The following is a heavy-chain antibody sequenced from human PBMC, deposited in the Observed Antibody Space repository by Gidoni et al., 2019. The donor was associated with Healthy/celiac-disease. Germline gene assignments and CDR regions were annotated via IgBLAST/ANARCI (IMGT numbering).Heavy chain of an antibody. CDR2: ISSSSSYI. CDR3: ARDQQDTAMATHFDY. Sequence: EVQLVESGGGLVKPGGSLRLSCAASGFTFSSYSMNWVRQAPGKGLEWVSSISSSSSYIYYADSVKGRFTISRDNAKNSLYLQMNSLRAEDTAVYYCARDQQDTAMATHFDYWGQGTLVTVSS. CDR1: GFTFSSYS. V-gene: IGHV3-21*01. J-gene: IGHJ4*02. D-gene: IGHD5-18*01.